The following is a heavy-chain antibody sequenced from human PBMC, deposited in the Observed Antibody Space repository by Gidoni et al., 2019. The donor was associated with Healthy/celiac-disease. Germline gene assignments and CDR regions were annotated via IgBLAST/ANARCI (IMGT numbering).Heavy chain of an antibody. Sequence: QMQLVQSGPEVKKPGTSVKVSCKASGFTFTSSAVQWVRQARGQRLGWIGWIVVGSGNTNYAQKFQERGTITRDMSTSTAYMELSSLRSEDTAVYYCAAAVVFGVVIPYWYFDLWGRGTLVTVSS. J-gene: IGHJ2*01. V-gene: IGHV1-58*01. CDR1: GFTFTSSA. CDR2: IVVGSGNT. CDR3: AAAVVFGVVIPYWYFDL. D-gene: IGHD3-3*01.